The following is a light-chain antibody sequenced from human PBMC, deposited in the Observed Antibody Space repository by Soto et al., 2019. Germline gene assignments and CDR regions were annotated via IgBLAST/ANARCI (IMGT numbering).Light chain of an antibody. Sequence: QSVLTQPASVSGYPGQSITISCTGTSSDVGGYNYVSWYQQHPGKAPKLMIYEVSNRPSGVSNRFSGSKSGNTASLTISGLQAEDEVDYYCSSYTSSSIDYVFGTGTKLTVL. V-gene: IGLV2-14*01. CDR2: EVS. CDR1: SSDVGGYNY. J-gene: IGLJ1*01. CDR3: SSYTSSSIDYV.